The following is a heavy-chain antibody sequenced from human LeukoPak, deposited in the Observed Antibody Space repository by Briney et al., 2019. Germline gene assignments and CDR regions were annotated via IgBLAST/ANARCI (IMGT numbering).Heavy chain of an antibody. CDR3: ARGMMMGDY. D-gene: IGHD3-10*01. J-gene: IGHJ4*02. Sequence: ASVKVSCKASGYTFTSYYMHGVRQAPGQGLEWMGIINPSGGSTSYAQKFQGRVTMTRDTSTSTVYMEMRRLRSEDTDVYYSARGMMMGDYWGQGTLVTVSS. CDR1: GYTFTSYY. CDR2: INPSGGST. V-gene: IGHV1-46*01.